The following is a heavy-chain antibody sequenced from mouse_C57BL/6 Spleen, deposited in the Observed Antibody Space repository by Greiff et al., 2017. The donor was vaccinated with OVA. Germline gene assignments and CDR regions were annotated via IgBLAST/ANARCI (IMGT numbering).Heavy chain of an antibody. D-gene: IGHD1-1*01. J-gene: IGHJ4*01. CDR3: ARGGNYYGSSYDYYAMDY. CDR2: IHPNSGST. Sequence: LQESGAELVKPGASVKLSCKASGYTFTSYWMHWVKQRPGQGLEWVGMIHPNSGSTNYNEKFKSKATLTVDKSSSTAYMQLSSLTSEDSAVYYCARGGNYYGSSYDYYAMDYWGQGTSVTVSS. CDR1: GYTFTSYW. V-gene: IGHV1-64*01.